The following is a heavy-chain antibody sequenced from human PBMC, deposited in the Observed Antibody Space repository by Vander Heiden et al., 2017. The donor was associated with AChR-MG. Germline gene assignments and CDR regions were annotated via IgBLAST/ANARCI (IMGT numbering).Heavy chain of an antibody. CDR3: ATPSVADIVVVPAAILSFVY. CDR2: ISGSGGST. J-gene: IGHJ4*02. CDR1: GFTFSSYS. D-gene: IGHD2-2*01. V-gene: IGHV3-23*01. Sequence: EVQLLESAGGLVQPGGSLRLSCAASGFTFSSYSMTGVRQAPGKGLEWVSAISGSGGSTYYADSVKGRFTISRDNSKNTLYLQMNSLRAEDTAVYYCATPSVADIVVVPAAILSFVYWGQGTLVTVSS.